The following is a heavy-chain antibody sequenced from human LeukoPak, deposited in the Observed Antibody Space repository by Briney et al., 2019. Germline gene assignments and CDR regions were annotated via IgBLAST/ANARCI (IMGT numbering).Heavy chain of an antibody. Sequence: GGSLRLSCAASGFTFSSYEMNWVRQAPGKGLGWVSYISSSGSTISYADSVKGRFTISRDNAKNSLYLQMNSLRAEDTAVYYCARLDYDSSGYYYGFDPWGQGTLVTVSS. CDR2: ISSSGSTI. V-gene: IGHV3-48*03. J-gene: IGHJ5*02. D-gene: IGHD3-22*01. CDR3: ARLDYDSSGYYYGFDP. CDR1: GFTFSSYE.